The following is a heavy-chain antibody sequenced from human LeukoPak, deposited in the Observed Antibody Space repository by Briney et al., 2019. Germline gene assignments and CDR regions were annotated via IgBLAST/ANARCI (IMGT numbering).Heavy chain of an antibody. J-gene: IGHJ4*02. CDR2: ISYDGSNK. Sequence: GGSLRLSCAASGFTFSNYWMSWVRQAPGKGLEWVAVISYDGSNKYYADSVKGRFTISRDNSKNTLYLQMNSLRAEDTAVYYCAKCRKYYYGSGSYIYWGQGTLVTVSS. D-gene: IGHD3-10*01. CDR3: AKCRKYYYGSGSYIY. V-gene: IGHV3-30*18. CDR1: GFTFSNYW.